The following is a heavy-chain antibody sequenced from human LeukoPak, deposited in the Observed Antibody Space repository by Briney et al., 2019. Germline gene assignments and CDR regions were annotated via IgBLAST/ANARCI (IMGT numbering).Heavy chain of an antibody. Sequence: PGGSLRLSCAASGFSFGTYAMHWVRQAPGKGLGWVALTSYDGNNKYYADFVKGRFTISRDNSKNTVSLQMNSLRAEDTAVYYCARQGNYGSGSYVRDAFDIWGQGTMVTVSS. D-gene: IGHD3-10*01. CDR2: TSYDGNNK. J-gene: IGHJ3*02. CDR3: ARQGNYGSGSYVRDAFDI. CDR1: GFSFGTYA. V-gene: IGHV3-30*04.